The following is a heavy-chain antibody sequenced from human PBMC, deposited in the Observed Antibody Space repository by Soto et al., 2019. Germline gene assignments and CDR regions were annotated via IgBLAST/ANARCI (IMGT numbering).Heavy chain of an antibody. Sequence: GGSLRVSCATSGFTFSNYVMSWVRQAPGKGLEWVSGISTRGANTYYADSVRGRFTISRDNSKNKVDLQMNNLTAADTALYYCTGETLRGGHSDIWVQGTRVTVPS. D-gene: IGHD2-15*01. CDR1: GFTFSNYV. CDR3: TGETLRGGHSDI. J-gene: IGHJ4*02. CDR2: ISTRGANT. V-gene: IGHV3-23*01.